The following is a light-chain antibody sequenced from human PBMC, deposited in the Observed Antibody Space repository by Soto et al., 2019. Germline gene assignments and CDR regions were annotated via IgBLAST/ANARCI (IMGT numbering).Light chain of an antibody. CDR1: QGFNSY. J-gene: IGKJ4*01. Sequence: IQLTQSPSSLSASVGDRVTITCRASQGFNSYLAWYQQKPGKAPKLLIYAASTLQSGVPSRFSGSRSRTDFTLTISSLQPEDFATYYCQQLNSYPSSTFGGGTKVEIK. V-gene: IGKV1-9*01. CDR2: AAS. CDR3: QQLNSYPSST.